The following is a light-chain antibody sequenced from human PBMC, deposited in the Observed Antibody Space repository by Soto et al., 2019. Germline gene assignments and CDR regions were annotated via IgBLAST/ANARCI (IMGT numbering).Light chain of an antibody. J-gene: IGKJ2*03. CDR2: AAS. V-gene: IGKV1-5*03. CDR3: QQYDTYYS. CDR1: QSISEW. Sequence: DIQMTQSPYTLSAYVGDGVTITCRASQSISEWLAWYQQKPGKPPNILIYAASTLASGVPSRFSGSGSGTEFTLTISSLQPEDLATYYCQQYDTYYSVGQGTKVDIK.